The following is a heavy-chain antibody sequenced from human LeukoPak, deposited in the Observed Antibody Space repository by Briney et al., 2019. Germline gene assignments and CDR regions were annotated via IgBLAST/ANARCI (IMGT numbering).Heavy chain of an antibody. Sequence: GSLRLSCAASGFTFSSYAMGWVRQAPGKGLEWVSLISDSGASTYYANSVKGRFTISRDNSKDTLYLQMNSLRAEDTAVYYCAKEQYRNVYTPIDYWGQGTLVTVSS. CDR3: AKEQYRNVYTPIDY. CDR2: ISDSGAST. V-gene: IGHV3-23*01. CDR1: GFTFSSYA. J-gene: IGHJ4*02. D-gene: IGHD5-24*01.